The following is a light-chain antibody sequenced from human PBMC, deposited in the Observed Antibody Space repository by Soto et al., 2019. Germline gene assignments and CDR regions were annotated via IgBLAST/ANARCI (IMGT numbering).Light chain of an antibody. CDR2: DAS. J-gene: IGKJ4*01. Sequence: EIVLTQSPATLSLSPGERATLSCRASQSVSSYLAWYQQKPGQAPRLLIYDASNRATGIPARLSGSGSGTDFTLTISSLEPEDFAVYYWQQRSNWPLLTFGGGTKVEIK. CDR3: QQRSNWPLLT. V-gene: IGKV3-11*01. CDR1: QSVSSY.